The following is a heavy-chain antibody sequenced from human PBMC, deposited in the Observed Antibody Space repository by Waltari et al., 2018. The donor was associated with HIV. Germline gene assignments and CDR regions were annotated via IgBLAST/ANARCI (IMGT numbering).Heavy chain of an antibody. J-gene: IGHJ5*02. CDR3: AKEGQLAAP. V-gene: IGHV3-9*01. CDR1: GFTFDNYA. CDR2: IGGNRGGI. Sequence: EVQLVESGGGLVQPGRSLRLSCAASGFTFDNYAMHWVRQAPGKGVEGVSGIGGNRGGIGYADSGKGGFTISGDNAKNSLYRKMKSLRAEDTALYYCAKEGQLAAPWGQGTLVTVSS.